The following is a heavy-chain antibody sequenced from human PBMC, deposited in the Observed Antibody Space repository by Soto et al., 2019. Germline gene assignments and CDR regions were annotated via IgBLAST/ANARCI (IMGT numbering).Heavy chain of an antibody. V-gene: IGHV3-30*03. CDR3: AYSRIHLSPPNWFAP. Sequence: GGSLRLSCAASGFTFSSDGMHWVRQAPGKGLEWGAVISYDGSNTYYADSVKGRFTISRDNCKNTLYLQMNSLRAEDTGVYYIAYSRIHLSPPNWFAPWAQGPLVPVSS. CDR1: GFTFSSDG. CDR2: ISYDGSNT. D-gene: IGHD5-18*01. J-gene: IGHJ5*02.